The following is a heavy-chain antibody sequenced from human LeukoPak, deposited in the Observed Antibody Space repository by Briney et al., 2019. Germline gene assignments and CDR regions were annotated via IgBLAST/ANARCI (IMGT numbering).Heavy chain of an antibody. D-gene: IGHD2-2*03. CDR2: IYTSGST. CDR1: GGSISSYY. J-gene: IGHJ4*02. V-gene: IGHV4-4*07. CDR3: ARVLGYCSSTSCFHFDY. Sequence: PSETLSLTCTVSGGSISSYYWSWIRQPAGKGLEWIGRIYTSGSTNYNPSLKSRVTMSVDTSKNQFSLKLSSVTAADTAVYYCARVLGYCSSTSCFHFDYWGQGTLVTVSS.